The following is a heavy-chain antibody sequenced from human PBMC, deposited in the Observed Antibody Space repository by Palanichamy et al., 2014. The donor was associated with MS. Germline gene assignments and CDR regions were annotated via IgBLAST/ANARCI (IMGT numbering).Heavy chain of an antibody. CDR3: ARGHPLLYYDILTGHAFDY. CDR1: GYTFTSYA. V-gene: IGHV7-4-1*02. CDR2: INTNTGNP. Sequence: QVQLVQSGSELKKPGASVKVSCKASGYTFTSYAMNWVRQAPGQGLEWMGWINTNTGNPTYAQGFTGRFVFSLDTSVSTAYLQISSLKAEDTAVYYCARGHPLLYYDILTGHAFDYWGQGTLVTVSS. J-gene: IGHJ4*02. D-gene: IGHD3-9*01.